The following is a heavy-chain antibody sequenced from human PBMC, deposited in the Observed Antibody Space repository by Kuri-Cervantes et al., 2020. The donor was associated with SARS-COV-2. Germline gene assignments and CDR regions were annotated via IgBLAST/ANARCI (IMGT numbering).Heavy chain of an antibody. D-gene: IGHD2-2*02. CDR1: GGSISSHY. CDR2: IYYSGST. CDR3: ARVWPYCSSTSCYTPGAFDI. V-gene: IGHV4-59*08. Sequence: GSLRLSCTVSGGSISSHYWSWIRQPPGKGLEWIGYIYYSGSTNYNPSLKSRVTISVDTSKNQFSLKLSSVTAADTAVYYCARVWPYCSSTSCYTPGAFDIWGQGTMVTVSS. J-gene: IGHJ3*02.